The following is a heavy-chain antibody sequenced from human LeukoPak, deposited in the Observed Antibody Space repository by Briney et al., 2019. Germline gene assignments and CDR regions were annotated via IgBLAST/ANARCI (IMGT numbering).Heavy chain of an antibody. Sequence: GGSLRLSCAASGFTFSSYGMHWVRQAPGKGLGWVAVISYDGSNKYYADSVKGRFTISRDNSKNTLYLQMNSLRAEDTAVYYCARAMTTVTTRSQTHPPPYYMDVWGKGTTVTVSS. J-gene: IGHJ6*03. D-gene: IGHD4-11*01. CDR1: GFTFSSYG. V-gene: IGHV3-30*03. CDR3: ARAMTTVTTRSQTHPPPYYMDV. CDR2: ISYDGSNK.